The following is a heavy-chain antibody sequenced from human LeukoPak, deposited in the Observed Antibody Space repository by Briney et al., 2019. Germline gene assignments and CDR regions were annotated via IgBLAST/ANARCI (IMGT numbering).Heavy chain of an antibody. J-gene: IGHJ2*01. Sequence: GGSLRLSCAASGFTFSSFNMNWVRQAPGKGLEWVAVISYDGSNKYYADSVKGRFTISRDNSKNTLYLEMNSLRTEDTAVYYCAKGGLQTRNWYFALWGRGTLVTVSS. D-gene: IGHD5-18*01. CDR1: GFTFSSFN. CDR2: ISYDGSNK. V-gene: IGHV3-30*18. CDR3: AKGGLQTRNWYFAL.